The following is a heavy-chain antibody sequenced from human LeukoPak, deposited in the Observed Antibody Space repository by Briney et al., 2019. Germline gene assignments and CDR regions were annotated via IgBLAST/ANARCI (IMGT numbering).Heavy chain of an antibody. CDR2: IRSRGNNYAT. CDR3: TRHVWDTGRDY. J-gene: IGHJ4*02. D-gene: IGHD1-26*01. Sequence: PGGSLRLSCVVSGFTFSNAWMSWIRQAPGKGLEWVGRIRSRGNNYATTYIPSVKGRFTISRDDSENTAYLLMNSLKTEDTAVYFCTRHVWDTGRDYWGRGTLVTVSS. V-gene: IGHV3-73*01. CDR1: GFTFSNAW.